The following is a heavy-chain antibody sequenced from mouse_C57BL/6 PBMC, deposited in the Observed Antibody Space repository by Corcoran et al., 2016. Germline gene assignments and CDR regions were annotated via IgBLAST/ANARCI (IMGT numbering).Heavy chain of an antibody. D-gene: IGHD1-1*01. CDR2: ILPGSGST. Sequence: QVQLQQSGAELMKPGASVKLSCKATGYTFTGYWIEWVKQRPGHGLEWIGEILPGSGSTNYNEKFKGKATFTADTSSNTAYMQLSSLTTEDSAIYYCARWGIYYYGSSYFHFDYWGQGTTLTVSS. CDR3: ARWGIYYYGSSYFHFDY. J-gene: IGHJ2*01. V-gene: IGHV1-9*01. CDR1: GYTFTGYW.